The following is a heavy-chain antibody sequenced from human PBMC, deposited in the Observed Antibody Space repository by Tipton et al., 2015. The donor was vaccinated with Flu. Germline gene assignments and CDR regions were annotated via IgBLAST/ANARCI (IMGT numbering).Heavy chain of an antibody. Sequence: TLSLTCTVSGGSISSSSYYWGWIRQPPGKGLEWIGSIYYSGSTYYNPSLKSRVTISVDTSKNQFSLKLSSVTAADTAVYYCARNRVSDYYYGMDVWGQGTLVTVSS. CDR1: GGSISSSSYY. CDR2: IYYSGST. J-gene: IGHJ6*02. V-gene: IGHV4-39*01. CDR3: ARNRVSDYYYGMDV. D-gene: IGHD6-6*01.